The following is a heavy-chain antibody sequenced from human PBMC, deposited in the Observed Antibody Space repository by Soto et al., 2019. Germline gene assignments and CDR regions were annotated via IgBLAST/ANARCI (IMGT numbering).Heavy chain of an antibody. CDR3: XXXXXXXAMTGIEYFQY. D-gene: IGHD3-9*01. J-gene: IGHJ1*01. V-gene: IGHV1-18*01. Sequence: QVQLVQSAAEVRKPGASVKVSCKTSGYTFSIYEITWVRQAPGQGLEWMGWITPHNADIKIAQKYQGRVTMTADTATSTAYXXXXSLXSXDTXXXXXXXXXXXXAMTGIEYFQYWGQGTLVTVSS. CDR1: GYTFSIYE. CDR2: ITPHNADI.